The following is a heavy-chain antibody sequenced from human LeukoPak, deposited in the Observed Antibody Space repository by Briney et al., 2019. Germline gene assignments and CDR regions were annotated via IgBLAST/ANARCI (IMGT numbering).Heavy chain of an antibody. J-gene: IGHJ4*02. D-gene: IGHD7-27*01. CDR1: GFTFSNYA. CDR3: AKDGGLWVSAHWGDS. CDR2: ISNSGDIT. Sequence: GGSLRLSCAASGFTFSNYAMSWVRQAPGKGLEWVSAISNSGDITYYADSVKGRFTISRDNSKNTLYLQMNSLRAEDTAVYYCAKDGGLWVSAHWGDSWGRGTLVTVSS. V-gene: IGHV3-23*01.